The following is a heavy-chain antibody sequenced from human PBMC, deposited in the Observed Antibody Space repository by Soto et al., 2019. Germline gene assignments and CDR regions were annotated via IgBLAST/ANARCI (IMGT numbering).Heavy chain of an antibody. D-gene: IGHD6-13*01. CDR2: INNKTDGGTT. CDR3: PTRGDGSSSGNYHYYGMGV. Sequence: EVQLVESGGGLVKPGGSLRLSCAASGFTFSNAWMSWVRQAPGKGLEWVGRINNKTDGGTTDYAAPVTGRFTISRNDSKNTLSLEMHSLKTDDTAVYYCPTRGDGSSSGNYHYYGMGVCGEGTTVTVSS. CDR1: GFTFSNAW. J-gene: IGHJ6*04. V-gene: IGHV3-15*01.